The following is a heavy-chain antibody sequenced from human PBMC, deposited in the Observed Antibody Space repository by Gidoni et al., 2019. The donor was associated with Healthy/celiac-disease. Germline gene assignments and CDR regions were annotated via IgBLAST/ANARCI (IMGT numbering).Heavy chain of an antibody. V-gene: IGHV4-31*03. J-gene: IGHJ4*02. Sequence: QVQLQESGPGLVKPSQTLSLTCTVSGCSISSGGYYWSWIRQHPGKGLEWIGYIYYSGSTYYNPSLKSRVTISVDTSKNQFSLKLSSVTAADTAVYYCARASTIFGVVTADYWGQGTLVTVSS. D-gene: IGHD3-3*01. CDR2: IYYSGST. CDR3: ARASTIFGVVTADY. CDR1: GCSISSGGYY.